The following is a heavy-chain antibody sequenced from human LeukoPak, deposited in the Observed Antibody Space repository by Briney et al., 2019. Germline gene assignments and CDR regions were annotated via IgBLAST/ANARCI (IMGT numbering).Heavy chain of an antibody. Sequence: GGSLRLSCAASGFTFSTYSMNWVRQAPGKGLEWVSSIGSNSIFTYHADSVKGRFTISRDNAKNTLYLQMNSLRAEDTAVYYCAKEMWGRGAEDYWGQGTLVTVSS. D-gene: IGHD3-16*01. CDR1: GFTFSTYS. CDR2: IGSNSIFT. J-gene: IGHJ4*02. CDR3: AKEMWGRGAEDY. V-gene: IGHV3-21*01.